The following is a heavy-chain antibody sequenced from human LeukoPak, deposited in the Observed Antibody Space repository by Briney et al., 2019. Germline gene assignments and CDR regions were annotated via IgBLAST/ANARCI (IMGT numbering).Heavy chain of an antibody. CDR3: ARDRATYYDFWSGYYWDYYYGMDV. Sequence: ASVKVSCKASGYTFTGYYMHWVRQAPGQGLEWMGWINPNSGGTNYAQKFQGRVTMTRDTSISTAYMELSRLRSDDTAVYYCARDRATYYDFWSGYYWDYYYGMDVWGQGTTVTVSS. CDR1: GYTFTGYY. V-gene: IGHV1-2*02. J-gene: IGHJ6*02. D-gene: IGHD3-3*01. CDR2: INPNSGGT.